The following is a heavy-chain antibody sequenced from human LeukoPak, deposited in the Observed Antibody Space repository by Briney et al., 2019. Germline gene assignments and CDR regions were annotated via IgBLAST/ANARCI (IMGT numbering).Heavy chain of an antibody. V-gene: IGHV3-21*01. CDR2: ITSSSSYI. CDR3: AELGITMIGGV. J-gene: IGHJ6*04. D-gene: IGHD3-10*02. CDR1: GFTFSSYT. Sequence: GGSLRLSCAASGFTFSSYTMNWVRQAPGKGLEWVSSITSSSSYIYYADSVKGRFTISRDNAKNSLYLQMNSLRAEDTAVYYCAELGITMIGGVWGKGTTVTISS.